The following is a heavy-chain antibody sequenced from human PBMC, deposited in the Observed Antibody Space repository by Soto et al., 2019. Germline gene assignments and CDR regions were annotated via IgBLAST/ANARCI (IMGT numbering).Heavy chain of an antibody. D-gene: IGHD2-8*01. CDR2: TYQGSKWYH. Sequence: SQTLSLTCAISGDSVTSKSAAWTWIRQSPSRGLEWLGRTYQGSKWYHDYAVSVKSRITINPDTSKNQFSLQLNSVTPEDTAVYYCARDDCSDGVCYYNFDYWGQGTLVTVSS. J-gene: IGHJ4*02. CDR1: GDSVTSKSAA. CDR3: ARDDCSDGVCYYNFDY. V-gene: IGHV6-1*01.